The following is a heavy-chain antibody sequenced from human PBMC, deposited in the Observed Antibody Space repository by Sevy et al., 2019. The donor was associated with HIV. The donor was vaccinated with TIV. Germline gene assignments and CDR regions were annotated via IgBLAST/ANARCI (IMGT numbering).Heavy chain of an antibody. Sequence: GGSLRLSCAASGFTFSSYAMNWVRQAPGKGLEWVSTISGTGGRTYYADSVKGRFTISRDTSKNTLYLRMNSLRAEDTARYYCAKDYSSGWYDFWGQGTLVTVSS. V-gene: IGHV3-23*01. J-gene: IGHJ5*01. D-gene: IGHD6-19*01. CDR1: GFTFSSYA. CDR2: ISGTGGRT. CDR3: AKDYSSGWYDF.